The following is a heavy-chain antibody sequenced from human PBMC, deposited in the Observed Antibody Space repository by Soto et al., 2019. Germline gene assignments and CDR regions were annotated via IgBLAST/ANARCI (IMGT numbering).Heavy chain of an antibody. CDR1: GGTFSSYA. CDR3: ARRPSSGLGINWYFDL. CDR2: INPIFGTA. D-gene: IGHD6-19*01. J-gene: IGHJ2*01. Sequence: QVQLVQSGAEVKKPGSSVKVSCKASGGTFSSYAISWVRQAPGQGLEWMGGINPIFGTANYAQKFQGRVTITADESTSTAYMELSSLRSEDTAVYYCARRPSSGLGINWYFDLWGRGTLVTVSS. V-gene: IGHV1-69*01.